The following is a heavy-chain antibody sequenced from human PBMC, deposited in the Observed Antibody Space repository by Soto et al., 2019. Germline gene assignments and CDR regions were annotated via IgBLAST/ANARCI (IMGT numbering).Heavy chain of an antibody. CDR3: ARDLAAGDH. Sequence: QVQLVQSGAEVKKPGASVKVSCRASGYTFTNYYIHWVRQAPGQGLEWLGIINPTSGSTNYAQKFQGRVTLTMETSTTTVYMELSGLRAEDTAIFYCARDLAAGDHWGQGTLVTVSS. CDR1: GYTFTNYY. CDR2: INPTSGST. J-gene: IGHJ4*02. V-gene: IGHV1-46*01. D-gene: IGHD6-13*01.